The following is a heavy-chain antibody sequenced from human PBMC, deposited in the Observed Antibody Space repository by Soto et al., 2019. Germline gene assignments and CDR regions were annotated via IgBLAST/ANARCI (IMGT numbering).Heavy chain of an antibody. CDR1: GFTFNNYA. CDR3: AKDSYHGSGSYITPYYFDS. V-gene: IGHV3-23*01. D-gene: IGHD3-10*01. Sequence: EVQLLESGGGLVQPGGSLRLSCAASGFTFNNYAMSWVRQAPGKGLEWVSVISGSGQRTSYADSVKSRFTVSRDNSKNTVDLHMKSLRAEDTAVYYCAKDSYHGSGSYITPYYFDSWGQGTLITVSS. CDR2: ISGSGQRT. J-gene: IGHJ4*02.